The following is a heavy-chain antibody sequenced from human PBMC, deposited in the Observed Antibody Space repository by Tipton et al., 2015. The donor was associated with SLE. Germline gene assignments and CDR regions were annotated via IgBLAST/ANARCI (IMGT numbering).Heavy chain of an antibody. D-gene: IGHD3-3*01. CDR2: INPNSGGT. V-gene: IGHV1-2*06. CDR1: GYTFTGYY. Sequence: QLVQSGAEVKKPGASVNVSCKASGYTFTGYYMHWVRQAPGQGLEWMGRINPNSGGTVSAQKLQGRVTMTTDTSTSTAYMELRSLRSDDTAVYYCARDGTWTIFGVVSDYFDYWGQGTLVTVSS. J-gene: IGHJ4*02. CDR3: ARDGTWTIFGVVSDYFDY.